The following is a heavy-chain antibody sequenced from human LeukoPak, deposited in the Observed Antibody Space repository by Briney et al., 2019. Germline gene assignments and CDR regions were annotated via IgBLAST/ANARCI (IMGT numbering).Heavy chain of an antibody. CDR1: GFTFSSYE. J-gene: IGHJ4*02. CDR2: ISSSGSTI. D-gene: IGHD3-22*01. V-gene: IGHV3-48*03. CDR3: ARVASEIVVVTRRS. Sequence: GGSLRLSCAASGFTFSSYEMNWVRQAPGKGLEWVSYISSSGSTIYYADSVKGRFTISRDNAKNSLYLQMNSLRAEDTAVYYCARVASEIVVVTRRSWGQGTLVTVS.